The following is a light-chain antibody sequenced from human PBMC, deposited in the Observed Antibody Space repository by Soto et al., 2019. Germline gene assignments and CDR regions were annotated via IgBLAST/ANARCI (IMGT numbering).Light chain of an antibody. V-gene: IGKV3-20*01. J-gene: IGKJ2*01. Sequence: EIVLTQSPGTLSLSPRERATLSCRASQSVTSNYLAWYQQKPGQAPRLLIYGASTRATGIPGRFSGSGSGTDFTLTITRLEPEDFAVYYCQQYGSSPRTFGQGTKLEIK. CDR2: GAS. CDR1: QSVTSNY. CDR3: QQYGSSPRT.